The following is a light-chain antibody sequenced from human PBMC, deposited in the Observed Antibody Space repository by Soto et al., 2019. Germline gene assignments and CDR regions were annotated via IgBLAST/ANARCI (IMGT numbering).Light chain of an antibody. CDR1: QNIDNN. CDR2: AAS. Sequence: EIVMTQSPATLSVSPGGRATLSCRASQNIDNNLAWYQQAPGQAPRLLIYAASTRATTIPARFSGSGSGTDFTLTISSLQSGDLAVYYCQQYFGWPLTFGGGTKVEI. V-gene: IGKV3-15*01. CDR3: QQYFGWPLT. J-gene: IGKJ4*01.